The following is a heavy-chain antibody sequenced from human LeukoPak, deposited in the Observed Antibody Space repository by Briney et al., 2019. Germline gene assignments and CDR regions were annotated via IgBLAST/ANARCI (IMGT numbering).Heavy chain of an antibody. CDR2: IYSGGST. Sequence: PGGSLRLSCAASGFTVSSNYMSWVRQAPGKGLEWVSVIYSGGSTYYADSVKGRFTISRDNSKNTLYLQMNSLRAEDTAVYYCASIVATSDDAFDIWGQGTMVTVSS. V-gene: IGHV3-66*01. D-gene: IGHD5-12*01. CDR3: ASIVATSDDAFDI. CDR1: GFTVSSNY. J-gene: IGHJ3*02.